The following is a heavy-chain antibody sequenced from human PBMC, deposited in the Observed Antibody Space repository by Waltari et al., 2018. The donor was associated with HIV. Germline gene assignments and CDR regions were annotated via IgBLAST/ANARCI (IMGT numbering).Heavy chain of an antibody. V-gene: IGHV3-15*01. Sequence: EVQLVESGGGLVKPGGCLRLFCAASGFTFSNAWMSWVRQAQGKGLEWVGRIKSKTDGGTTDYAAPVKGRFTISRDDSKNTLYLQMNSLKTEDTAVYYCTTDYYDSSGTAFDYWGQGTLVTVSS. D-gene: IGHD3-22*01. CDR3: TTDYYDSSGTAFDY. J-gene: IGHJ4*02. CDR1: GFTFSNAW. CDR2: IKSKTDGGTT.